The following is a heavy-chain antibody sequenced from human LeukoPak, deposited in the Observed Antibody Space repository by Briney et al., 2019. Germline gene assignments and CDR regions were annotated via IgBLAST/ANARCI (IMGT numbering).Heavy chain of an antibody. Sequence: GGSLRLSCAASGFTFTSYAMSWVRQAPGKGLEWVSGISGGGGSTYYADSVKGRFSISKDNSKNNLYLQMNSLRAEDTAVYYCAKGVGNYYGSGIPFDYWGQGTLVTVSS. CDR2: ISGGGGST. J-gene: IGHJ4*02. V-gene: IGHV3-23*01. CDR1: GFTFTSYA. D-gene: IGHD3-10*01. CDR3: AKGVGNYYGSGIPFDY.